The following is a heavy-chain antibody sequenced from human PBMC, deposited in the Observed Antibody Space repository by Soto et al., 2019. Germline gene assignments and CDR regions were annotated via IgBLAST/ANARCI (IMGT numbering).Heavy chain of an antibody. CDR1: GYTFTSYG. CDR2: ISAYNGKT. Sequence: ASVKVSCKASGYTFTSYGISWVRQAPGQGLEWMGWISAYNGKTNYAQKLQGRVTITTDKSTSTAYMELRSLRSEDTAVYFCARDRPYYYDTLGDAFDIWGQGTMVTVSS. V-gene: IGHV1-18*01. J-gene: IGHJ3*02. CDR3: ARDRPYYYDTLGDAFDI. D-gene: IGHD3-22*01.